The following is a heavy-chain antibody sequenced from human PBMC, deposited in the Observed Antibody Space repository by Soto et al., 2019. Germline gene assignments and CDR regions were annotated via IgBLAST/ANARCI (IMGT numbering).Heavy chain of an antibody. Sequence: EVQLVESGGCLVQPGGSLRLSCAASGFTFNSYWMSWVRQAPGKGLEWVANIKQDGSEKYYVDSVKGRFTISRDNAKNSLYMQMNSLRAEDTAVYYCVRDQGGGAYWGQGTLVTVSS. CDR2: IKQDGSEK. CDR3: VRDQGGGAY. J-gene: IGHJ4*02. D-gene: IGHD1-26*01. V-gene: IGHV3-7*05. CDR1: GFTFNSYW.